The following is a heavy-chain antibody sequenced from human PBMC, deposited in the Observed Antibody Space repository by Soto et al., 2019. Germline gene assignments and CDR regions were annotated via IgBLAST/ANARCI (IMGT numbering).Heavy chain of an antibody. D-gene: IGHD3-22*01. V-gene: IGHV1-18*01. CDR2: ISAYNGNT. J-gene: IGHJ4*02. CDR3: ARSGSSGYYLYY. Sequence: GASVKVSCKASGYSFTSYGLNWVRQAPGQGLEWMGWISAYNGNTNYAQSLQGRVTMTTDTSTSTAYMELRSLRSDDTAVYDCARSGSSGYYLYYRGQRTLVTVSA. CDR1: GYSFTSYG.